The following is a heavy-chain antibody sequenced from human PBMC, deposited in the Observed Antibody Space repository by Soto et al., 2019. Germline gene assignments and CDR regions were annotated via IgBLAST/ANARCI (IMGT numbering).Heavy chain of an antibody. CDR1: GGSISSYY. J-gene: IGHJ6*03. Sequence: SETLSLTCTVSGGSISSYYWSWIRQPPGKGLEWIGYIYYSGSTNYNPSLKSRVTISVDTSKNQFSLKLSSVTAADTAVYYCARHFHGDLDPLTISYYYYMDVWGKGTTVTVSS. CDR2: IYYSGST. D-gene: IGHD4-17*01. V-gene: IGHV4-59*08. CDR3: ARHFHGDLDPLTISYYYYMDV.